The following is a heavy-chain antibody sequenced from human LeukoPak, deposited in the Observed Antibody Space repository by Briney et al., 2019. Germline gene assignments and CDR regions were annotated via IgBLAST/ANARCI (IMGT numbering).Heavy chain of an antibody. J-gene: IGHJ4*02. CDR1: GYSFSNHW. V-gene: IGHV5-51*01. CDR2: IYPGDSDT. D-gene: IGHD3-16*01. CDR3: ARELFGSYGQLLSFDR. Sequence: GESLKISCKGSGYSFSNHWIGWVRQMPGKGLEWMGVIYPGDSDTRYSPSFQGQVTMSVDKSIDTAFLQRSSLKASDSAIYYCARELFGSYGQLLSFDRWGPGTQVTVSS.